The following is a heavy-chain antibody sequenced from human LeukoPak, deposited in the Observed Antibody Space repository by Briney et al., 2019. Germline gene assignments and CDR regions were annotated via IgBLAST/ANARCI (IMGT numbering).Heavy chain of an antibody. CDR2: INHSGST. J-gene: IGHJ4*02. D-gene: IGHD3-22*01. V-gene: IGHV4-34*01. CDR3: ARGRIYYDSSGDIRLRVPLDY. CDR1: GGSFSGYY. Sequence: SETLSLTCAVFGGSFSGYYWSWIRQPPGKGLEWIGEINHSGSTKYNPSLKSRVTISVDTSKNQFSLKLSSVTAADTAVYYCARGRIYYDSSGDIRLRVPLDYWGQGTLVTVSS.